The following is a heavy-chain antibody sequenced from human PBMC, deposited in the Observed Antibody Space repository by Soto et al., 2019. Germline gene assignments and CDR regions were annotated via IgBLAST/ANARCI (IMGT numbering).Heavy chain of an antibody. D-gene: IGHD5-12*01. CDR3: ARVQSGYDYGFDP. V-gene: IGHV4-30-4*01. CDR2: IYYSGST. J-gene: IGHJ5*02. CDR1: GGSISSGDYY. Sequence: ASETLSLTCTVSGGSISSGDYYWSWIRQPPGKGLEWIGYIYYSGSTYYNPSLKSRVTISVDTSKNQFSLKLSSVTAADTAVYYCARVQSGYDYGFDPWGKGTLVTFS.